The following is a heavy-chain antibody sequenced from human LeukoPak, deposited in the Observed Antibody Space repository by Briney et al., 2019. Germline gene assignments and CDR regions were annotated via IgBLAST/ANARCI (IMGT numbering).Heavy chain of an antibody. V-gene: IGHV1-18*01. D-gene: IGHD1-26*01. CDR2: ISVYNGNT. CDR3: ARGLRSYPAALNFDY. CDR1: GYTFTSYG. J-gene: IGHJ4*02. Sequence: GASVTVSCKASGYTFTSYGISWVRQAPGQGLEWMGWISVYNGNTNYAQKLQGRVTMTTDTSTSTAYMELRSLRSDDTAVYYCARGLRSYPAALNFDYWGQGTLVTVSS.